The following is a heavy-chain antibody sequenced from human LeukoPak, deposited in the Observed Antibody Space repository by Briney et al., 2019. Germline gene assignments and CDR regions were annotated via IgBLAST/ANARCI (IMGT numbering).Heavy chain of an antibody. D-gene: IGHD3-10*01. CDR1: GFTFDGYS. J-gene: IGHJ6*03. CDR2: ISGDGGST. CDR3: AKDPSITMVRNYYMDV. Sequence: AESLRLSCAASGFTFDGYSMHWVRQAPGKGLEWVSLISGDGGSTYYAVYVKGRYTISRDNSKNTVYLQMDSLRAEGTAVYYVAKDPSITMVRNYYMDVWGKGTTVAVSS. V-gene: IGHV3-43*02.